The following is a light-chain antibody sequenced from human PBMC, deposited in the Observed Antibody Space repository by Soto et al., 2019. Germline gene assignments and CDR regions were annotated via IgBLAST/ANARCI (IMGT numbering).Light chain of an antibody. J-gene: IGLJ3*02. Sequence: QSVLTQPASVSGSPGQSITISCTGTSSDVGGYNYVSWYQQHAGKAPKLMIYEVSDRPSGVSNRFSGSKSGNTASLTISGLQAEDEADYYCSAYTARSTLVFGGGTQLTVL. CDR2: EVS. CDR1: SSDVGGYNY. V-gene: IGLV2-14*01. CDR3: SAYTARSTLV.